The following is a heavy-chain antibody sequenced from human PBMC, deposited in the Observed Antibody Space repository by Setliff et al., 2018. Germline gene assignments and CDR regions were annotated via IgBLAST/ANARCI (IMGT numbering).Heavy chain of an antibody. CDR3: AKDFWSGYVSYLDP. J-gene: IGHJ5*02. CDR2: IKQDGSST. V-gene: IGHV3-7*01. D-gene: IGHD3-3*01. Sequence: PGGSLRLSCAASGFTFSSYWMSWVRQAPGKGLEWVASIKQDGSSTSYADSVKGRFTISRDNAKNSLYLQMSDLRAEDTAVYYCAKDFWSGYVSYLDPWGQGTLVTVSS. CDR1: GFTFSSYW.